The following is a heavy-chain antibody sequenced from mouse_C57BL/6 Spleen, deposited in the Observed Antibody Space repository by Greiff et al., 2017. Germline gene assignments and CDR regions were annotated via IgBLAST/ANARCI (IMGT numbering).Heavy chain of an antibody. CDR1: GYTFTGYW. CDR2: INPSSGYT. CDR3: ARGNYDYDDGIFDY. J-gene: IGHJ2*01. V-gene: IGHV1-7*01. D-gene: IGHD2-4*01. Sequence: VQLVESGAELAKPGASVKLSCKASGYTFTGYWMHWVKQRPGQGLEWIGYINPSSGYTKYNQKFKDKATLTADKSSSTAYMQLSSLTYEDSAVYYCARGNYDYDDGIFDYWGQGTTLTVSS.